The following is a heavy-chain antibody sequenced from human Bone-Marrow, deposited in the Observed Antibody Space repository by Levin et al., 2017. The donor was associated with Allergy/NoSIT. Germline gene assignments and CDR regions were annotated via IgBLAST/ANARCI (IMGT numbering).Heavy chain of an antibody. CDR3: ARGNSVVGTSAVAEYFQH. CDR2: FYYTGST. V-gene: IGHV4-59*01. CDR1: GGSISSYY. Sequence: SETLSLTCTVSGGSISSYYWSWIRQPPGKGLEYIGYFYYTGSTNYNPSLKSRVTISVDTSKNQLSLKLSSVTAADTAVYYCARGNSVVGTSAVAEYFQHWGQGTLVTVSS. D-gene: IGHD1-26*01. J-gene: IGHJ1*01.